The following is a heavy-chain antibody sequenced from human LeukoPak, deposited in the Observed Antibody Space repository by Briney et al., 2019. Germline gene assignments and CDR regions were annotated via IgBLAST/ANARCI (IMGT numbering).Heavy chain of an antibody. CDR3: ARTFVSGDGYKVGYFDY. V-gene: IGHV3-53*01. Sequence: GGSLRLSCAASGFTFSNSYMSWVRQAPGKGLEWVSLIYPSGNIYSADSVKGRFTISRDNSKNTLFLQMNSLRAEDTAIYYCARTFVSGDGYKVGYFDYWGQGTLVTVSS. CDR2: IYPSGNI. J-gene: IGHJ4*02. D-gene: IGHD5-24*01. CDR1: GFTFSNSY.